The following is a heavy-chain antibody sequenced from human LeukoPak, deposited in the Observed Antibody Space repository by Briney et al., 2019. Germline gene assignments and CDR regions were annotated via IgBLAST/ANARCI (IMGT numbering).Heavy chain of an antibody. CDR3: ARGLGRSSSPQH. V-gene: IGHV1-18*01. CDR1: GYTFTNYG. J-gene: IGHJ1*01. CDR2: ISGYNGNT. Sequence: GASVNVSCKASGYTFTNYGVTWVRQAPGQGLEWMGWISGYNGNTEYAQKFQGRVAMTTDTSTSTAYMELRSLRSEDTAVYYCARGLGRSSSPQHWGQGTLVTVSS. D-gene: IGHD6-13*01.